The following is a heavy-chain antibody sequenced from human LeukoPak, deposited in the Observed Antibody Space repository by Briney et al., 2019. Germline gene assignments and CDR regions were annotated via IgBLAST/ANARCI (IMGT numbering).Heavy chain of an antibody. CDR2: VSSSSTYI. Sequence: GGSLRLSCAASGFTFSNYSMNWVRQAPGKGLEWVSSVSSSSTYIYYADSVKGRFTISRDNAKNSLYLQMNSLRPEDTALYYCATNGGGDSGYGNFDYWGQGALVTVSS. V-gene: IGHV3-21*04. CDR3: ATNGGGDSGYGNFDY. D-gene: IGHD5-12*01. J-gene: IGHJ4*02. CDR1: GFTFSNYS.